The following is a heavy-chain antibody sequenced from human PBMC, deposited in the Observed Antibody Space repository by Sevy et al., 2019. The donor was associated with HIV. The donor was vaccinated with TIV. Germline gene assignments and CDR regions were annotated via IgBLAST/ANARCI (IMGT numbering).Heavy chain of an antibody. D-gene: IGHD3-3*01. CDR2: IRSGSSSI. CDR1: GFRFDRYS. J-gene: IGHJ3*02. Sequence: GGSLRLSCAASGFRFDRYSMNWVRLAPGKGLEWVSYIRSGSSSINYADSVKDRFTISRDNAKKALFLQMNSLRAEDTAVYYCARGPSIFGDVDGLNIWGQGTMVTVSS. V-gene: IGHV3-48*01. CDR3: ARGPSIFGDVDGLNI.